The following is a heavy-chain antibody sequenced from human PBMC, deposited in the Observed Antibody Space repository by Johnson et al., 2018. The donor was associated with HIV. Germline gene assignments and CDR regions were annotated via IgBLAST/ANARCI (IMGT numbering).Heavy chain of an antibody. CDR1: GFTFSYYS. D-gene: IGHD1-7*01. Sequence: QVQLVESGGGVVQPGRSLILSCAASGFTFSYYSMHWVRQAPGKGLEWVALTSYDESDKFYADSVKGRFTISRDNSKNTLYLQMNSLRAEETAVSSWAKDGTRAWAFDIWGQGTMVTVSS. J-gene: IGHJ3*02. CDR3: AKDGTRAWAFDI. CDR2: TSYDESDK. V-gene: IGHV3-30*04.